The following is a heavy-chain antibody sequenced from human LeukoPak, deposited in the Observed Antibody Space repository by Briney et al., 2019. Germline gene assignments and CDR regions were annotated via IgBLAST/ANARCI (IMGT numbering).Heavy chain of an antibody. V-gene: IGHV1-69*13. D-gene: IGHD6-13*01. J-gene: IGHJ3*02. CDR1: GGTFSSYA. Sequence: SVTVSCTASGGTFSSYAISWVRQAPGQGLEWMGGIIPILGTTNYAQMFQGRVTITADESTSTAYMDLSSLRSEDTAVYYCARGAAAAAFDIWGQGTTVTVSS. CDR3: ARGAAAAAFDI. CDR2: IIPILGTT.